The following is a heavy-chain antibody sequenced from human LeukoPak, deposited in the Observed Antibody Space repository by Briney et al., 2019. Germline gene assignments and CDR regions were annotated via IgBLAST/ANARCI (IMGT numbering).Heavy chain of an antibody. V-gene: IGHV4-4*07. D-gene: IGHD5-12*01. J-gene: IGHJ6*02. CDR3: ARLGVGYENYYYGMDV. CDR2: IYTSGST. CDR1: GGSICSYY. Sequence: SETLSLTCTVSGGSICSYYWSWIRQPAGQGLEWIGRIYTSGSTNYNPSLKSRVTMSVDTSKNQFSLKLSSVTAADTAVYYCARLGVGYENYYYGMDVWGQGTTVTVSS.